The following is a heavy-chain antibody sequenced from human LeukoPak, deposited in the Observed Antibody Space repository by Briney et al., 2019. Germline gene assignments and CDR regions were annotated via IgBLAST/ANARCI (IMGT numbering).Heavy chain of an antibody. V-gene: IGHV1-18*01. D-gene: IGHD3-10*01. Sequence: ASVKVSCKSSGYTFTSYGISWVRQAPGQGLEWMGWISAYNGNTNYAQKLQGRVTMTTGTSTSTAYMELRSLRSDDTAVYYCARGVVLWFGEEFLGDWGQGTLVTVSS. CDR2: ISAYNGNT. J-gene: IGHJ4*02. CDR3: ARGVVLWFGEEFLGD. CDR1: GYTFTSYG.